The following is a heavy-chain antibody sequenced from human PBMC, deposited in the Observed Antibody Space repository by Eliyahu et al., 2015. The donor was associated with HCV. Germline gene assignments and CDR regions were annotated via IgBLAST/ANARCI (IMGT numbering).Heavy chain of an antibody. D-gene: IGHD2-2*01. V-gene: IGHV4-34*01. CDR3: ARGLEYCSSTSCYSVHYFDY. CDR1: GGSFSGYY. Sequence: QVQLQQWGAGLLKPSETLSLTCAVYGGSFSGYYWSWIRQPPGKGLEWIGEINHSGSTNYNPSLKSRVTISVDTSKNQFSLKLSSVTAADTAVYYCARGLEYCSSTSCYSVHYFDYWGQGTLVTVSS. J-gene: IGHJ4*02. CDR2: INHSGST.